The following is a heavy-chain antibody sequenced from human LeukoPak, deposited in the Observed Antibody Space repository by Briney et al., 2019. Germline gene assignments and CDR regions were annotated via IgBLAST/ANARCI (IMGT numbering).Heavy chain of an antibody. CDR1: GGTFSSYA. Sequence: SVKVSCKASGGTFSSYAISWVRQAPGQGLEWMGRIIPIFGTADYAQKFQGRVTITTDESTSTAYMELSSLRSEDTAVYYCARDGASGCSGGSCYHRWFDPWGQGTLVTVSS. CDR3: ARDGASGCSGGSCYHRWFDP. J-gene: IGHJ5*02. V-gene: IGHV1-69*05. CDR2: IIPIFGTA. D-gene: IGHD2-15*01.